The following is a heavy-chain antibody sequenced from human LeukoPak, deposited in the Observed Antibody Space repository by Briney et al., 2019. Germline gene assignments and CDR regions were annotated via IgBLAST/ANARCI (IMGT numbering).Heavy chain of an antibody. Sequence: PSETLSLTCAVSGGSMSSTKWWSWVRQPPGKGLEWIGEIYHSGSTNHNPSLKSRITISVDRSKNQVSLNLSSVTAADTAVYYCATSTEMNEYCFVYWAQGTLVTVSS. CDR3: ATSTEMNEYCFVY. CDR2: IYHSGST. V-gene: IGHV4-4*02. D-gene: IGHD1-1*01. CDR1: GGSMSSTKW. J-gene: IGHJ4*02.